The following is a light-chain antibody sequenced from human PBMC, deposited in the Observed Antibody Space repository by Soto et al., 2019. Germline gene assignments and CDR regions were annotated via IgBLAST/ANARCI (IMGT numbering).Light chain of an antibody. Sequence: EIVMTQSPATLSVSPGERATLSCRASQSVSSNLAWYQQKPGQAPRLLIYGASTRATGIPARFSGSGSGTEFTLTISSLQSEDFATYYCQQYETYSRTFGQGTQVDIK. J-gene: IGKJ1*01. CDR2: GAS. CDR3: QQYETYSRT. V-gene: IGKV3-15*01. CDR1: QSVSSN.